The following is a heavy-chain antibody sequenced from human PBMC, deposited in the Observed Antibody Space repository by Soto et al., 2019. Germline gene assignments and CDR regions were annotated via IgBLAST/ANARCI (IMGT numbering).Heavy chain of an antibody. CDR2: IRDGGEST. J-gene: IGHJ3*02. Sequence: EVQLLESGGGLVQPGESLRLSCAFSGFIFGNYMMTWVRQAPGKGLEWVSTIRDGGESTYYADSVKGRFTISRGNSKNTLYLQMDSLGVEDTAVYYCAPHVHCSGGSCHYDAFDIRGQGTMVTVSS. CDR3: APHVHCSGGSCHYDAFDI. CDR1: GFIFGNYM. D-gene: IGHD2-15*01. V-gene: IGHV3-23*01.